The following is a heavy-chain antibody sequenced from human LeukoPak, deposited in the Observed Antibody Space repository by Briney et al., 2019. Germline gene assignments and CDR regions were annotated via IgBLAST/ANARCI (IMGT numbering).Heavy chain of an antibody. CDR1: GGSNSSSNYY. D-gene: IGHD6-6*01. J-gene: IGHJ4*02. Sequence: SETLSLTSTVSGGSNSSSNYYWGWIRQPPGKGLEWIGSIYYSGSTYYNPSLKSRVTISVDTSKNQFSLKLSSVTAADTAVYYCARDIGYGSSSLIDYWGQGTLVTASS. CDR3: ARDIGYGSSSLIDY. CDR2: IYYSGST. V-gene: IGHV4-39*07.